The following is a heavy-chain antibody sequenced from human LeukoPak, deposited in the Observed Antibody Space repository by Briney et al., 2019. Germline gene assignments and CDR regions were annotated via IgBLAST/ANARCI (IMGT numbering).Heavy chain of an antibody. J-gene: IGHJ4*02. CDR3: ARGGAARPDF. V-gene: IGHV3-7*01. D-gene: IGHD6-6*01. Sequence: GSLRLSCAGSGFTFSSYGMSWVRQAPGKGLEWVANIKQDGSEKYYVDSVKGRFTISRDNAKNSLYLQMNSLRVEDTAVYYCARGGAARPDFWGQGTLVTVSS. CDR2: IKQDGSEK. CDR1: GFTFSSYG.